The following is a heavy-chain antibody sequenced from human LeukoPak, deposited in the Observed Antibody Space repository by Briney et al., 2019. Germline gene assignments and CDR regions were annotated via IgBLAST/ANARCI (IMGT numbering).Heavy chain of an antibody. CDR3: AKDAPVNIVVVPAANS. Sequence: GGSLRLSSAASGFTFSSYAMSWVRQAPGKGLEWVSAISGSGGSTYYADSVKGRFTISRDNSKNTLYLKMNSLRAEDTAVYYCAKDAPVNIVVVPAANSWGQGTLVTVSS. CDR1: GFTFSSYA. J-gene: IGHJ4*02. V-gene: IGHV3-23*01. D-gene: IGHD2-2*01. CDR2: ISGSGGST.